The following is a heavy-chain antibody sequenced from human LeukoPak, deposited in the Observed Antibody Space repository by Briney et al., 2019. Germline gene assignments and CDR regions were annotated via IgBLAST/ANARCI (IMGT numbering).Heavy chain of an antibody. D-gene: IGHD2-2*01. V-gene: IGHV3-11*01. CDR1: GFPFSDYY. CDR2: ISSSGSNI. CDR3: ARGFDCSTTSCSCMDV. J-gene: IGHJ6*02. Sequence: GGSLRLSCVASGFPFSDYYMSWIRQAPGKGLDWVSYISSSGSNIYYADSVKGRFTISRDNAKNSLYLHMNSLRAEDTAVYYCARGFDCSTTSCSCMDVWGQGTTVTVSS.